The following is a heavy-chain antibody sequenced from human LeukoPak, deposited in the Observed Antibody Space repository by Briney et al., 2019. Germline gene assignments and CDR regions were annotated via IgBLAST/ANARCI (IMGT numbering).Heavy chain of an antibody. CDR1: GYTFTSYG. CDR3: ARGGQGTPNYYYMDV. CDR2: ISAYNGNT. Sequence: VSVKVSCKASGYTFTSYGISWVRQAPGQGLEWMGWISAYNGNTNYAQKLQGRVTMTTDTSTSTAYMELRSLRSDDTAVYYCARGGQGTPNYYYMDVWGKGTTVTVSS. D-gene: IGHD1-26*01. V-gene: IGHV1-18*01. J-gene: IGHJ6*03.